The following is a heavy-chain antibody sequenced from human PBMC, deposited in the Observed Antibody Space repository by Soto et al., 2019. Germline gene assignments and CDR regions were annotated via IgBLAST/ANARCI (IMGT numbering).Heavy chain of an antibody. Sequence: GASVKVSCKASGYTFTSYGISWVRQAPGQGLEWMGRIIPNIGITNYAQKFQGRVTITADKSTSTAYMELSSLRSEDTAVYYCARLLYYDSSGYPVDYWGQGTLVTVSS. V-gene: IGHV1-69*04. J-gene: IGHJ4*02. CDR3: ARLLYYDSSGYPVDY. D-gene: IGHD3-22*01. CDR1: GYTFTSYG. CDR2: IIPNIGIT.